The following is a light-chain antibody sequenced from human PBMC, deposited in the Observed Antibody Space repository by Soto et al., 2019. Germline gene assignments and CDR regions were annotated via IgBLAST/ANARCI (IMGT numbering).Light chain of an antibody. V-gene: IGLV1-40*01. CDR2: GNS. J-gene: IGLJ1*01. CDR1: RANIGAGYD. CDR3: QSFDSSLSGSV. Sequence: QSVLTQPLSVSGAPGQSVTISCAGSRANIGAGYDVQWYQHLPGTAPKLLISGNSYRPSGVPDRFSGSKSGTSASLAITGLQAEDEADYYCQSFDSSLSGSVFGRGTKVTVL.